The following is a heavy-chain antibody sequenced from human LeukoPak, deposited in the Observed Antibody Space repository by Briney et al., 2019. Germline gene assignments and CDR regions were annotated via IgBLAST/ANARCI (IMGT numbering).Heavy chain of an antibody. V-gene: IGHV3-23*01. D-gene: IGHD2-15*01. CDR2: ISGSGAGT. CDR3: AKGKRYCSGGSCYYLWFDP. CDR1: GFTFSSYA. Sequence: GGSLRLSCAASGFTFSSYAMSWVRQAPGKGLEWVSAISGSGAGTYYADSVKGRFTISRDNSKNTLYLQMNSLRAEDTAVYYCAKGKRYCSGGSCYYLWFDPWGQGTLVTVSS. J-gene: IGHJ5*02.